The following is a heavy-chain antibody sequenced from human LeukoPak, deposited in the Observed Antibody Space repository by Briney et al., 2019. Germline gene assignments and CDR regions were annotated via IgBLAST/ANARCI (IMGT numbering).Heavy chain of an antibody. D-gene: IGHD1-26*01. Sequence: ASVKVSCKVSGYTLTELSMHWVRQAPGKGLEWMGGFDPEDGETIYAQKFQGRVTMTEDTSTDTAYMELSSLRSEDTAVYYCATKAQPDNSGSYYFDCWGQETLVTVSS. V-gene: IGHV1-24*01. CDR1: GYTLTELS. CDR3: ATKAQPDNSGSYYFDC. J-gene: IGHJ4*02. CDR2: FDPEDGET.